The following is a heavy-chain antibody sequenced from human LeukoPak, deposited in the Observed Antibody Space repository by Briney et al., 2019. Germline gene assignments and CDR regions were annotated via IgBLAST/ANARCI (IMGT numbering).Heavy chain of an antibody. J-gene: IGHJ5*02. CDR1: GFTVSTNS. V-gene: IGHV3-23*01. CDR3: AKGGLVHRFDP. Sequence: PGGSLRLSCTVSGFTVSTNSMSWVRQAPGKGLEWVSSISHSGSISYADSVKGRFTISRDNSKNTLYLQMNSLRADDTAVYYCAKGGLVHRFDPWGQGTLVTVSS. CDR2: ISHSGSI.